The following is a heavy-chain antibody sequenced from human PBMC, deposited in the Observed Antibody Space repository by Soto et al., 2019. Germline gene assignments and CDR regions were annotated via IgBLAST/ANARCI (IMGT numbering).Heavy chain of an antibody. V-gene: IGHV3-48*01. D-gene: IGHD3-22*01. J-gene: IGHJ6*02. CDR2: ISSTGSTI. Sequence: PGGSLRLSCAASGFTFSIYSMNWVRQAPGKGLEWVSYISSTGSTIFYADSVKGRFTISRDNAKNSLYLQMNSLRAEDTAVYYCARDPADYYDSSGYPHYYYGMDVWGQGTTVTVSS. CDR3: ARDPADYYDSSGYPHYYYGMDV. CDR1: GFTFSIYS.